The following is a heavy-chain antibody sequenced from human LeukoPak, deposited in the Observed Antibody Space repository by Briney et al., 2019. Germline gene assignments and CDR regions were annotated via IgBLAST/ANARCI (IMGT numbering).Heavy chain of an antibody. Sequence: SETLSLTCTVSGGSMRSYYWSWIRQPPGKGLEWIGEINHSGSTNYNPSLKSRVTISVDTSKNQFSLTLSSVTAADTAVYYCARGPLRSGYYRPNWFDPWGQGTLVTVSS. J-gene: IGHJ5*02. CDR1: GGSMRSYY. CDR2: INHSGST. V-gene: IGHV4-34*01. CDR3: ARGPLRSGYYRPNWFDP. D-gene: IGHD3-3*01.